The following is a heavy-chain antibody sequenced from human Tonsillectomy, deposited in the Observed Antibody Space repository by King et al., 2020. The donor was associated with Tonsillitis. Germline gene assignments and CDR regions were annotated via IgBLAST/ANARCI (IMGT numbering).Heavy chain of an antibody. Sequence: VQLVESGGGLVQPGGSLRLSCAASGFTFSNYWMSWVRQAPGKGLEWVANIWQDGSDKYYVDSVKGRFTMSRDNAKNSLYLQMNSLRAEDTAVYYCAGCWSGYFDYWGQGTLVTVSS. V-gene: IGHV3-7*01. J-gene: IGHJ4*02. D-gene: IGHD3-3*01. CDR3: AGCWSGYFDY. CDR2: IWQDGSDK. CDR1: GFTFSNYW.